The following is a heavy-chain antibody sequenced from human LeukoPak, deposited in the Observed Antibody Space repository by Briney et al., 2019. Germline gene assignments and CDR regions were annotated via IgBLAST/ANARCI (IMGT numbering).Heavy chain of an antibody. Sequence: GGSLRLSCAASGFTFSNYGMHWVRQAPGKGLEWVGFIRYDGRNKYYADFVKGRFTISRDNSKNTLYLQMNSLRAADTAVYYCAKDPTHYRVWDDYDSTVLSYWGQGTLVTVSS. J-gene: IGHJ4*02. D-gene: IGHD3-22*01. CDR3: AKDPTHYRVWDDYDSTVLSY. CDR2: IRYDGRNK. CDR1: GFTFSNYG. V-gene: IGHV3-30*02.